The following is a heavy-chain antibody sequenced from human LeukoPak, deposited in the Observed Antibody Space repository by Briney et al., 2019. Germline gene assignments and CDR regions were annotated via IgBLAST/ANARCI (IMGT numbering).Heavy chain of an antibody. V-gene: IGHV1-46*01. CDR3: ARDSTTVIHFDY. CDR2: INPSGGST. J-gene: IGHJ4*02. D-gene: IGHD4-17*01. Sequence: GASVKVSCTASGYTFTSYYMHWVRQAPGQGLEWMGIINPSGGSTSYAQKFQGRVTMTRDTSTSTVYMELSSLRSEDTAVYYCARDSTTVIHFDYWGQGTLVTVSS. CDR1: GYTFTSYY.